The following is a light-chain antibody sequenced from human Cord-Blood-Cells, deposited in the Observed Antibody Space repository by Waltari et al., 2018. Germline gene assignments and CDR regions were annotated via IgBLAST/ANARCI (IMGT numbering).Light chain of an antibody. CDR1: QSGSSSY. CDR2: GAS. Sequence: PGERATLTSGSSQSGSSSYLAWYQQKPGQAPRLLIYGASSRATGIPDRFSGSGSGTDFTLTISRLEPEDFAVYYCQQYGSSPLTFGGGTKVEIK. V-gene: IGKV3-20*01. J-gene: IGKJ4*01. CDR3: QQYGSSPLT.